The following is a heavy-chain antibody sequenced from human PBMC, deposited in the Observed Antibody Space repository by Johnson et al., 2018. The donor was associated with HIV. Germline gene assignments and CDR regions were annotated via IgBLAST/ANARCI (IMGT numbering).Heavy chain of an antibody. CDR1: GFAVSSNY. D-gene: IGHD4-17*01. J-gene: IGHJ3*01. CDR2: IYSGGST. CDR3: ARGDSGDYAGAFDV. V-gene: IGHV3-66*01. Sequence: VQLVESGGGVVQPGGSLRLSCAASGFAVSSNYMSWVRQAPGKGLEWVSVIYSGGSTYYADSVKGRFTISRDNSKNTLYLQMNRLRADDTAVYYCARGDSGDYAGAFDVWGQGTMVTVSS.